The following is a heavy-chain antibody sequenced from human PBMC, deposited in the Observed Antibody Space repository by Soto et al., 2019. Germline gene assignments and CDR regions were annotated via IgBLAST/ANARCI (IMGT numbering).Heavy chain of an antibody. CDR3: AKVLLPVVAASPFDY. V-gene: IGHV3-23*01. D-gene: IGHD2-15*01. CDR1: GFTFSSYA. CDR2: ISGSGGST. J-gene: IGHJ4*02. Sequence: EVQLLESGGGLVQPGGSLRLSCAASGFTFSSYAMSWVRQAPGKGLEWVSAISGSGGSTYYADSVKGRFTISRDNSKHTLYLQMNSLRAEDTAVYYCAKVLLPVVAASPFDYWGQGTLVTVSS.